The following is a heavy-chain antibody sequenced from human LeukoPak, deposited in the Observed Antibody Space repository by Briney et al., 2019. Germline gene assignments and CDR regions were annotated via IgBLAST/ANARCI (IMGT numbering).Heavy chain of an antibody. J-gene: IGHJ4*02. D-gene: IGHD1-26*01. CDR2: SSSSGSTI. CDR1: GFTLSDYY. V-gene: IGHV3-11*01. CDR3: AKDLEWELLLYYFDY. Sequence: GGSLRLSCAASGFTLSDYYMSWIRQAPGKGLEWVSYSSSSGSTIYYADSVKGRFTISRDNSKNTLYLQMNSLRAEDTAVYYCAKDLEWELLLYYFDYWGQGTLVTVSS.